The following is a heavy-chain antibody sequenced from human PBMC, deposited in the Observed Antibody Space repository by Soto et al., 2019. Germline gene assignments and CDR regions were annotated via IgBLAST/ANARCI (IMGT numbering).Heavy chain of an antibody. Sequence: PVESLKISCKVSGYTFTSYWIGWVRQMPGKGLEYMGIIYPGNFAARYSPSFHGQVTFSVDRSISTAYLQWNSLKSSDTAIYYCARGYNSGLSIPPYYLELWGQGTLVIVAS. J-gene: IGHJ4*02. CDR2: IYPGNFAA. CDR1: GYTFTSYW. CDR3: ARGYNSGLSIPPYYLEL. D-gene: IGHD6-19*01. V-gene: IGHV5-51*01.